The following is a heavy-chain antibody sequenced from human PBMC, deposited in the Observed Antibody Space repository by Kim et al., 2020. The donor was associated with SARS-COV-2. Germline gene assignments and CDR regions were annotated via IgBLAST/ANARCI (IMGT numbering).Heavy chain of an antibody. Sequence: YVDSVKGRFTISRDNSKNTLYLQMNSLRAEDTAVYSCARDSSGSYTGWFDPWGQGTLVTVSS. CDR3: ARDSSGSYTGWFDP. D-gene: IGHD1-26*01. J-gene: IGHJ5*02. V-gene: IGHV3-30*01.